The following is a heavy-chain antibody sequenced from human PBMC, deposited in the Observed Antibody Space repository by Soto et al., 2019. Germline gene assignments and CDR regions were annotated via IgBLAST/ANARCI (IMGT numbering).Heavy chain of an antibody. Sequence: EVHILESGGGLIQPGGSLRLSCAVSGITFSTYGMSWVRQAPGKGLEWVSGISGGGGDTNYADSVKGRFTISRDNSKNTLYLQMSSLKAEDTALYYCARDRLTSSKFYYFDYCGQGTLVTVSS. CDR2: ISGGGGDT. J-gene: IGHJ4*02. V-gene: IGHV3-23*01. CDR3: ARDRLTSSKFYYFDY. D-gene: IGHD2-2*01. CDR1: GITFSTYG.